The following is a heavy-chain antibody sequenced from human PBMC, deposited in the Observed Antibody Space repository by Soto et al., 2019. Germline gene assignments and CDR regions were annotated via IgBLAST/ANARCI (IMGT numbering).Heavy chain of an antibody. CDR1: GGSISSGGYY. V-gene: IGHV4-31*03. D-gene: IGHD3-10*01. CDR2: IYYSGST. Sequence: SETLSLTCTVSGGSISSGGYYWSWIRQHPGKGLEWIGYIYYSGSTYYNPSLKSRVTISVDTSKNQFSLKLSSVTAADTAVYYCARAHEVRGVMFDYCAQGTLVTVSS. CDR3: ARAHEVRGVMFDY. J-gene: IGHJ4*02.